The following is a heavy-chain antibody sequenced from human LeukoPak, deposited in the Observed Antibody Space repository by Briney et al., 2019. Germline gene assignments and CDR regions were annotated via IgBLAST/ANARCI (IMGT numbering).Heavy chain of an antibody. V-gene: IGHV4-38-2*02. CDR1: GYSITSDYY. D-gene: IGHD1-26*01. CDR3: ARERAGAVDY. Sequence: SETLSLTCAVSGYSITSDYYWGWIRQPPGEGLEWVGTIYHSGSTFYSPSLKSRLTISVDTSKNQFSLNLNSVTAADTAVYYCARERAGAVDYWGQGTLVTVSS. CDR2: IYHSGST. J-gene: IGHJ4*02.